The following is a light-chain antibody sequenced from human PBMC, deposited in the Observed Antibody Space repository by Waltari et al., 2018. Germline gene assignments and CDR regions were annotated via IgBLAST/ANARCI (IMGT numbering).Light chain of an antibody. Sequence: QSALTQPASVTGSPGQSITIACSGVSGDAGGHTYVSWYHKHTGSAPRLLIYDVTRRPADVSARFAASASSNTASLTISGPQADDEAVYYCNSYPPTNGRFGGGTKLTVL. CDR1: SGDAGGHTY. V-gene: IGLV2-14*03. J-gene: IGLJ3*02. CDR3: NSYPPTNGR. CDR2: DVT.